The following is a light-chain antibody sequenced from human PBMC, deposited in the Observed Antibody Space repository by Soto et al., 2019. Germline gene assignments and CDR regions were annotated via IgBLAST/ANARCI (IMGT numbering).Light chain of an antibody. J-gene: IGLJ1*01. CDR2: EVS. CDR3: SSYTSSTFYV. Sequence: QSVLTQPASVSGSPGQSITISCTGTSSDVGGYNYVSWYQQHPGKAPKLMIYEVSNRPSGVSNRSSGSKSGNTASLTISGLQAEGEADYYCSSYTSSTFYVFGTGTKVTVL. V-gene: IGLV2-14*01. CDR1: SSDVGGYNY.